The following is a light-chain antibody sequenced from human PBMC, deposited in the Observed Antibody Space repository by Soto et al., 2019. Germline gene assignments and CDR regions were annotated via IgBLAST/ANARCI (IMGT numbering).Light chain of an antibody. CDR3: QQRSDWPWK. J-gene: IGKJ1*01. CDR1: QSVSTY. V-gene: IGKV3-11*01. Sequence: DIVLTQSPATLSLSPGEIANLSCMASQSVSTYLAWFQQKPGQAPRLLIYDASNRATGIPARFSGSGSGTDFTLTISSLEPEDFAVYYCQQRSDWPWKCGQGTKGDIK. CDR2: DAS.